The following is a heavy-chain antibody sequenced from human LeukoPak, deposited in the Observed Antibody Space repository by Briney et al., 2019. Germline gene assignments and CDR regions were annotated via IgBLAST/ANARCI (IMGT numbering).Heavy chain of an antibody. CDR2: IYYSGST. V-gene: IGHV4-31*03. J-gene: IGHJ3*02. CDR3: AGEYQEGAFDI. CDR1: GGSISSGGYY. D-gene: IGHD2-2*01. Sequence: PSETLSLTCTVSGGSISSGGYYWSWLRQHPGKGLEWIGYIYYSGSTYYNPSLKSRVTISVDTSKNQFSLKLSSVTAADTAVYYCAGEYQEGAFDIWGQGTMVTVSS.